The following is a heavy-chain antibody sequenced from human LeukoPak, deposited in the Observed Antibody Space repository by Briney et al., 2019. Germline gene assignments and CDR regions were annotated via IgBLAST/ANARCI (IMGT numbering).Heavy chain of an antibody. V-gene: IGHV4-61*02. CDR2: IYTSGST. CDR1: GGSISSGSYY. CDR3: AREVGYCSGGSCYPANYFDY. Sequence: SETLSLTCTVSGGSISSGSYYWSWIRQPAWKGLEWIGRIYTSGSTNYNPSLKSRVTISVDTSKNQLSLKLSSVTAADTAVYYCAREVGYCSGGSCYPANYFDYWGQGTLVTVSS. D-gene: IGHD2-15*01. J-gene: IGHJ4*02.